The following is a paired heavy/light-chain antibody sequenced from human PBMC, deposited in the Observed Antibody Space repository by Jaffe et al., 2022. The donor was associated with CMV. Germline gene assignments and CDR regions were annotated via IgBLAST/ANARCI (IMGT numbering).Light chain of an antibody. CDR3: GTWDSSLSAGGV. J-gene: IGLJ1*01. V-gene: IGLV1-51*02. CDR2: ENN. CDR1: SSNIGNNY. Sequence: QSVLTQPPSVSAAPGQKVTISCSGSSSNIGNNYVSWYQQLPGTAPKLLIYENNKRPSGIPDRFSGSKSGTSATLGITGLQTGDEADYYCGTWDSSLSAGGVFGTGTKVTVL.
Heavy chain of an antibody. J-gene: IGHJ6*02. Sequence: QVQLVQSGAEVKKPGASVKVSCKASGYTFTGYYMHWVRQAPGQGLEWMGWINPNSGGTNYAQKFQGRVTMTRDTSISTAYMELSRLRSDDTAVYYCARFRRGRWLTRVELYYGMDVWGQGTTVTVSS. V-gene: IGHV1-2*02. D-gene: IGHD7-27*01. CDR1: GYTFTGYY. CDR3: ARFRRGRWLTRVELYYGMDV. CDR2: INPNSGGT.